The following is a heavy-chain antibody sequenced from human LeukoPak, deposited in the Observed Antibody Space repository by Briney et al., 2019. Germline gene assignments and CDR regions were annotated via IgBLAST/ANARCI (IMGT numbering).Heavy chain of an antibody. CDR2: INHSGST. CDR3: ARPLTLGPRYSSSWFRY. V-gene: IGHV4-34*01. CDR1: GGSFSGYY. J-gene: IGHJ4*02. Sequence: SETLSLTCTVYGGSFSGYYWSWIRQPPGKGLEWIGEINHSGSTNYKPSLKSRVTISVDTSKDLFALKLSSVTAAGTAVYYCARPLTLGPRYSSSWFRYWGQGTLVTVSS. D-gene: IGHD6-13*01.